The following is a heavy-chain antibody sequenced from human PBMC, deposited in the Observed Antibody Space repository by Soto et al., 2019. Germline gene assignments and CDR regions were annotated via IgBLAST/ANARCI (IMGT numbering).Heavy chain of an antibody. D-gene: IGHD3-10*01. CDR2: ISSSGSTI. Sequence: GGSLRLSCAASGFTFSDYYMSWIRHAPGKGLEWVSYISSSGSTIYYADSVKGRFTISRDNAKNSLSLQMNSLRAEDTAVYYCAAATKWFGESPSGQGTLVTVSS. CDR3: AAATKWFGESP. J-gene: IGHJ5*02. CDR1: GFTFSDYY. V-gene: IGHV3-11*01.